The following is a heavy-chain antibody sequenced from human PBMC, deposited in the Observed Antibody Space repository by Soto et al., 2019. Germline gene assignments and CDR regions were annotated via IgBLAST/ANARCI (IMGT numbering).Heavy chain of an antibody. V-gene: IGHV3-73*02. CDR1: GFTFGGSA. CDR3: TRQTDAVQWLVVPTDYNFDY. CDR2: IRSKTNSYAT. D-gene: IGHD6-19*01. Sequence: EGQLVESGGGLVQPGGSLKLSCAASGFTFGGSAMHWVRQASGKGLEWVGHIRSKTNSYATAYAESVKGRFTISRDDSMNTAYLQMNSLKPEDTAVYFCTRQTDAVQWLVVPTDYNFDYWGQGTLVTGSS. J-gene: IGHJ4*02.